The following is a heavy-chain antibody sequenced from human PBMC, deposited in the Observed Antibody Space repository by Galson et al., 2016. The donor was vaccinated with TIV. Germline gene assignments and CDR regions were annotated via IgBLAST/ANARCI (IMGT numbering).Heavy chain of an antibody. CDR2: IYYTGDT. V-gene: IGHV4-39*02. CDR1: GGSISDSSYY. Sequence: SETLSLTCTVSGGSISDSSYYWAWIRQPPGRGLEWLGNIYYTGDTYYSPSLKSRVTMFVDTSKNHFSLRLRSVTAADTAVYYCARLSEWQLAYFDFWGQGTLVTVSS. CDR3: ARLSEWQLAYFDF. D-gene: IGHD1-1*01. J-gene: IGHJ4*02.